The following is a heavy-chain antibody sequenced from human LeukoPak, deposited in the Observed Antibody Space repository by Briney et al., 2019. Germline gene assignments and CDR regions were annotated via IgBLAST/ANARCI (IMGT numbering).Heavy chain of an antibody. V-gene: IGHV3-23*01. CDR2: ISGGDANT. CDR3: AREGVYYDSSGYYPY. CDR1: GFTFNNYP. Sequence: PGGSLRLSCAGSGFTFNNYPISWVRQAPGKGLEWVSVISGGDANTYYADSVKGRFTISRDNSKNTLYLQMNSLRAEDTAVYYCAREGVYYDSSGYYPYWGQGTLVTVSS. D-gene: IGHD3-22*01. J-gene: IGHJ4*02.